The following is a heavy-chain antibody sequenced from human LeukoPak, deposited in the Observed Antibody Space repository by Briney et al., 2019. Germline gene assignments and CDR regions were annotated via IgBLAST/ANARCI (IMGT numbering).Heavy chain of an antibody. D-gene: IGHD3-10*02. CDR2: INPNSGGT. CDR3: ARGGEVFGELVDWYFDL. V-gene: IGHV1-2*06. CDR1: GYTFTGYY. Sequence: GASVKVSCKASGYTFTGYYMHWVRQAPGQGLEWMGRINPNSGGTNYAQKFQGRVTMTRDTPISTAYMELSRLRSDDTAVYYCARGGEVFGELVDWYFDLWGRGTLVTVSS. J-gene: IGHJ2*01.